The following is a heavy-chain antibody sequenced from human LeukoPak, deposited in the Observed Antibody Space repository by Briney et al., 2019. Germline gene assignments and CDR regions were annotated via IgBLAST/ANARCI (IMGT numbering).Heavy chain of an antibody. Sequence: PGGSLRLSCAASGFTFSSYAMSWVRQAPGKGLEWVSAISGSGGSTYYADSVKGRFTISRDNSKNTLYLQMNSLRAEDTAVYYCAINYYDSSGYGYFDYWGQGTLVTVSS. V-gene: IGHV3-23*01. CDR1: GFTFSSYA. CDR3: AINYYDSSGYGYFDY. D-gene: IGHD3-22*01. J-gene: IGHJ4*02. CDR2: ISGSGGST.